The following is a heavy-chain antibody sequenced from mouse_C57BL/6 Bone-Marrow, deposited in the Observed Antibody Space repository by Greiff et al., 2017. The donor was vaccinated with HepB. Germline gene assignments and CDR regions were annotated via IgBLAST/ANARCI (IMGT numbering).Heavy chain of an antibody. CDR1: GFTFSSYG. J-gene: IGHJ3*01. D-gene: IGHD2-4*01. V-gene: IGHV5-6*01. CDR2: ISSGGSYT. CDR3: ARQGRLRRRGFAY. Sequence: EVKLMESGGDLVKPGGSLKLSCAASGFTFSSYGMSCVRQTPDKRLEWVATISSGGSYTYYPDSVKGRFTISRDNAKNTLYLQMSSLKSEDTAMYYCARQGRLRRRGFAYWGQGTLVTVSA.